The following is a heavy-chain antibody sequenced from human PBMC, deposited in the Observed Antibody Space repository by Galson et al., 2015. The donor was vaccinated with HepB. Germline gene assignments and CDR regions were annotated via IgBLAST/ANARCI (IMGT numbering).Heavy chain of an antibody. Sequence: SLRLSCAASGFTLISYTMNWVRQAPGKGLEWVSSISSSSSYIYYADSVKGRFTISRDNAKNSPYLQMNSLRAEDTAVYYCAREWEVVGATSFDYWGQGTLVTVSS. CDR2: ISSSSSYI. J-gene: IGHJ4*02. V-gene: IGHV3-21*06. D-gene: IGHD1-26*01. CDR1: GFTLISYT. CDR3: AREWEVVGATSFDY.